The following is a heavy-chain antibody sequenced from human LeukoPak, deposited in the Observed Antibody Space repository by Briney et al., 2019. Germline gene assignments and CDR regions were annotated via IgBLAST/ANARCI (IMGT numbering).Heavy chain of an antibody. CDR2: INSDGSGT. Sequence: GGSLRLSCAASGFTFSSYWMHWVGQAPGKGLVWVSRINSDGSGTIYADSVQGRFTISRDNAKNTLYLQMNSLRAEDKAVYYCACDRDYYDSSGYYNYWGQGTLVTVSS. CDR3: ACDRDYYDSSGYYNY. J-gene: IGHJ4*02. V-gene: IGHV3-74*01. D-gene: IGHD3-22*01. CDR1: GFTFSSYW.